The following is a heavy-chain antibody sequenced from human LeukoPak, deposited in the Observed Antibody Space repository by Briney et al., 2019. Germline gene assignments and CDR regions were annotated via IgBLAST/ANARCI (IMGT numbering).Heavy chain of an antibody. CDR3: ARDGVRESYSY. V-gene: IGHV4-30-2*01. CDR2: IYHSGST. D-gene: IGHD3-3*01. CDR1: GGSISSGGYS. J-gene: IGHJ4*02. Sequence: SETLSLTCAVSGGSISSGGYSWSWIRQPPGKGLEWIGYIYHSGSTYYNPSLKSRVTISVDRSKNQFSLKLSSVTAADTAVYYCARDGVRESYSYWGQGTLVTVSS.